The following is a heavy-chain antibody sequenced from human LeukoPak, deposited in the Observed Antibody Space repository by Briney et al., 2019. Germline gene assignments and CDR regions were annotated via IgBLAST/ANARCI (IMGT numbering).Heavy chain of an antibody. V-gene: IGHV3-23*01. Sequence: PGGSLRLSCAASGFTFDDYAMHWVRQAPGKGLEWVSAISGSGGSTYYADSVKGRFTISRDNSKNTLYLQMNSLRAEDTAVYYCAKGREASSWYNEDFDYWGQGTLVTVSS. D-gene: IGHD6-13*01. CDR2: ISGSGGST. CDR1: GFTFDDYA. J-gene: IGHJ4*02. CDR3: AKGREASSWYNEDFDY.